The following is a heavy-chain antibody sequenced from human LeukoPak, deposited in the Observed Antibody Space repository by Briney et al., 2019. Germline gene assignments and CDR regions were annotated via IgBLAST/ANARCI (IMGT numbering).Heavy chain of an antibody. V-gene: IGHV3-30*18. Sequence: GRSLRLSCAASGFTFSSYGMHWVRQAPGKGLEWVAVMSYDGSNKYYADSVKGRFTISRDNSKNTLYLQMNSLRAEDTAVYYCAKVLEWLTYYYYYGMDVWGQGTAVTVSS. J-gene: IGHJ6*02. D-gene: IGHD5-12*01. CDR3: AKVLEWLTYYYYYGMDV. CDR1: GFTFSSYG. CDR2: MSYDGSNK.